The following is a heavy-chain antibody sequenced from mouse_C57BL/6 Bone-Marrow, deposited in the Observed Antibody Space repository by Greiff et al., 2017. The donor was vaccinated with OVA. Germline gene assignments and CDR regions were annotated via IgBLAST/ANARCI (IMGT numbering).Heavy chain of an antibody. D-gene: IGHD2-2*01. J-gene: IGHJ2*01. CDR2: ISGGGGNT. CDR3: ARQRGYDAGDY. Sequence: DVKLVESGGGLVKPGGSLKLSCAASGFTFSSYTMSWVRQTPEKRLEWVATISGGGGNTYYPDSVKGRFTISRDNAKNTLYLQMSSLRSEDTALYYCARQRGYDAGDYWGQGTTLTVSS. CDR1: GFTFSSYT. V-gene: IGHV5-9*01.